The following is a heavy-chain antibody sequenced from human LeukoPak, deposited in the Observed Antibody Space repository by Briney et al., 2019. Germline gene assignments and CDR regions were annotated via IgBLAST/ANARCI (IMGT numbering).Heavy chain of an antibody. Sequence: PGGSLRLSCVASGFEFSIHDMSWGRQAPGQGPEWVSSISGSGTDTYYTDSVKGRFTISRDTSMNTLYMQMNNLRVEDTAVYYCVKGFHFDWWGQGTLVTVSS. CDR1: GFEFSIHD. CDR2: ISGSGTDT. V-gene: IGHV3-23*01. CDR3: VKGFHFDW. J-gene: IGHJ4*02.